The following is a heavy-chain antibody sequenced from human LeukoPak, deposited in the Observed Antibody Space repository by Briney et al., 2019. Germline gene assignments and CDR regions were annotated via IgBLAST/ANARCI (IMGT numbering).Heavy chain of an antibody. V-gene: IGHV4-39*07. D-gene: IGHD1-26*01. Sequence: PSETLSLTCTVSGGSISSSSYYWGWIRQPPGKGLEWIGSIYYSGSTYYNPSLKSRVTISVDTSKNQFSLKLSSVTAADTAVYYCASICGTFGYWGQGTLVTVSS. CDR3: ASICGTFGY. CDR1: GGSISSSSYY. J-gene: IGHJ4*02. CDR2: IYYSGST.